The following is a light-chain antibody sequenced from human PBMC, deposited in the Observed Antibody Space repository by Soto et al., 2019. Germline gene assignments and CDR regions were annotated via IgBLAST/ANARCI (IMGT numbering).Light chain of an antibody. CDR2: EVS. CDR3: SSHAGSNNDV. J-gene: IGLJ1*01. CDR1: SSDVGGYNY. Sequence: QSVLTQPASVSGSPGQSITISCTGTSSDVGGYNYVSWYQQHPGKAPKLMIYEVSNRPSGISNRFSGSKSGNTASLTVSGLQAEDEADYYCSSHAGSNNDVFGTGTKLTVL. V-gene: IGLV2-14*01.